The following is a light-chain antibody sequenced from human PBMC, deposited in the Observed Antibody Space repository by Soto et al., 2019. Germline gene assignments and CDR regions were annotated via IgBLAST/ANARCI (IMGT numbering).Light chain of an antibody. CDR1: QGISSY. CDR2: AVS. J-gene: IGKJ5*01. Sequence: IQLTQFPSSLSASVGDRVTITCRASQGISSYLAWYQQKPGKAPKILIYAVSTLQSGVPSRFSGSGSGTDFTLTISSLQPEDFATYHCQQLNTYPITFGQGTRLEIK. V-gene: IGKV1-9*01. CDR3: QQLNTYPIT.